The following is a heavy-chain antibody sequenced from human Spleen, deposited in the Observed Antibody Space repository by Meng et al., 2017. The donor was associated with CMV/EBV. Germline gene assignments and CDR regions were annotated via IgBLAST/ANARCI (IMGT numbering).Heavy chain of an antibody. CDR1: GYKFRYHW. CDR2: IYPGDSDT. J-gene: IGHJ4*02. D-gene: IGHD3-22*01. CDR3: ARTDSSGYHPFDY. Sequence: GESLKISCKASGYKFRYHWIGWVRQMPGKGLEFMGIIYPGDSDTTYSPSFQGQVTISADKSISTAYLQWSSLKASDTAMYYCARTDSSGYHPFDYWGQGTLVTVSS. V-gene: IGHV5-51*01.